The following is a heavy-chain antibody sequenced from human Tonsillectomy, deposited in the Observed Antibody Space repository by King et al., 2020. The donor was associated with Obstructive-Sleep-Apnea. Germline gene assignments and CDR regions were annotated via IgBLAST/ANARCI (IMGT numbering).Heavy chain of an antibody. Sequence: VQLVESGAEVKKPGSSVKVSCKASGGTFSSYAISWVRQAPGQGLEWMGGIIPILGIANYAQKFQGRVTITADKSTSTAYMELSSLRSEDTAVYYCTRGHQYYVIFTGYHHYCYGMDVWGQGTTVTVSS. CDR3: TRGHQYYVIFTGYHHYCYGMDV. J-gene: IGHJ6*02. CDR2: IIPILGIA. V-gene: IGHV1-69*10. CDR1: GGTFSSYA. D-gene: IGHD3-9*01.